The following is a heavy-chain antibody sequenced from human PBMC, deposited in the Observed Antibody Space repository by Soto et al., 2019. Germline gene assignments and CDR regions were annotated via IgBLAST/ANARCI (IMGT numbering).Heavy chain of an antibody. D-gene: IGHD5-12*01. V-gene: IGHV3-7*01. CDR1: GFTFSSYW. J-gene: IGHJ4*02. CDR2: IKQDGSEK. CDR3: ASGWLQPPFGY. Sequence: EVQLVESGGGLVQPGGSLRLSCAASGFTFSSYWMSWVRQAPGKGLEWVANIKQDGSEKYYVDSVKGRFTISRDNAKNSLYLQMNSLRAEDTAVYYCASGWLQPPFGYWGQGTLLTVSS.